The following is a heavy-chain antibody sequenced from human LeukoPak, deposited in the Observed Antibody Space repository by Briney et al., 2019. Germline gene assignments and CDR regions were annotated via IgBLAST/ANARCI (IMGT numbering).Heavy chain of an antibody. Sequence: GGSLRLSCAASGFTVNNAWMSWVRQAPGMGLEWVARIKSKADGGTTDYTAPMKGRFTISRDDSKNTLYLQMNSLKTEDTAVYYCAASIAAPGAFDYWGQGTLVTVSS. J-gene: IGHJ4*02. D-gene: IGHD6-25*01. CDR1: GFTVNNAW. CDR2: IKSKADGGTT. CDR3: AASIAAPGAFDY. V-gene: IGHV3-15*01.